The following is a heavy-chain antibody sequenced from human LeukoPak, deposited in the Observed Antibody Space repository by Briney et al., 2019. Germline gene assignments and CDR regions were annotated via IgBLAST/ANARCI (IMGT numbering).Heavy chain of an antibody. D-gene: IGHD6-13*01. J-gene: IGHJ6*04. Sequence: ASVKVSCKASGYTFTSYGISWVRQAPGQGLEWMGWISAYNGNTNYAQRLQGRVTMTTDTSTSTAYMELRSLRSDDTAVYYCARDRIAAAGTNYYYGMDVWGKGTTVTVSS. V-gene: IGHV1-18*04. CDR1: GYTFTSYG. CDR3: ARDRIAAAGTNYYYGMDV. CDR2: ISAYNGNT.